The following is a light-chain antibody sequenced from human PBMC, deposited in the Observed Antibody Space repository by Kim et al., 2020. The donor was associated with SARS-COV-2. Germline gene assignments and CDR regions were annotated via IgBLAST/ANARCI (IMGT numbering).Light chain of an antibody. J-gene: IGLJ2*01. CDR2: LGY. V-gene: IGLV3-1*01. CDR3: QAWDSSTVV. Sequence: SYELTQPPSVSVAPGQTASITCSGDALGDKYACWYQQKPGQSPVLVIYLGYKRPSGIPERFSGSNSGNTATLTISGTQAMDEADYFCQAWDSSTVVFGEGTQLTVL. CDR1: ALGDKY.